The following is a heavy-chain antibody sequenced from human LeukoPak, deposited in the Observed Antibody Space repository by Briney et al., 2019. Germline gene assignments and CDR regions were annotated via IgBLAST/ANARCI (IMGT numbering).Heavy chain of an antibody. CDR2: FDPEDGET. J-gene: IGHJ4*02. CDR1: GYTLTELP. Sequence: GASVKVSCKVSGYTLTELPMHWVRQAPGKGLEWMGGFDPEDGETIYAQKFQGRVTMTEDTSTDTAYMELSSLRSEDTAVYYCATFSSSFNYFDYWGQGTLVTVSS. D-gene: IGHD6-13*01. CDR3: ATFSSSFNYFDY. V-gene: IGHV1-24*01.